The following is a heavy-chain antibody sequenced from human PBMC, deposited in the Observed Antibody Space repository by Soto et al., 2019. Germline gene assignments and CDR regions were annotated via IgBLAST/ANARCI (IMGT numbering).Heavy chain of an antibody. V-gene: IGHV1-8*01. D-gene: IGHD4-17*01. J-gene: IGHJ6*03. CDR3: ARGDYGDYPNYYYYMDV. CDR1: GYTFTSYD. CDR2: MNPNSGNT. Sequence: ASVKVSCKASGYTFTSYDINWLLQATGQGLEWMGWMNPNSGNTGYAQKFQGRVTMTRNTSISTAYMELSSLRSEDTAVYYCARGDYGDYPNYYYYMDVWGKGTTVTVSS.